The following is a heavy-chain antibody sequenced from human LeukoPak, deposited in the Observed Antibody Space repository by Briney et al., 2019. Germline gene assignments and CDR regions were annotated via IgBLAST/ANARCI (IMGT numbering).Heavy chain of an antibody. D-gene: IGHD2-2*01. CDR1: GGSISSGSYY. CDR3: ARDGLVVPKY. CDR2: IYTSGST. V-gene: IGHV4-61*02. Sequence: PSETLSLTCTVSGGSISSGSYYWSWIRQPAGKGLEWIGRIYTSGSTNYNPSLKSRVTISVDTSKNQFSLKLNSVTAADTAFYFCARDGLVVPKYWGQGILVTVSS. J-gene: IGHJ4*02.